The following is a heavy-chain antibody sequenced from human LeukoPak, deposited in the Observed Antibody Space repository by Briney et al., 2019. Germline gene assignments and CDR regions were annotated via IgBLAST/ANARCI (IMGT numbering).Heavy chain of an antibody. CDR3: ARVVNRMTSFFLLF. CDR1: GYIFSDYY. V-gene: IGHV1-2*02. Sequence: GASVNVSCKASGYIFSDYYIHWVRQAPGQGPEWMGWINPHSGGTNHAQKFRGRVTMTRDTSISTTYMELNRLTSDDTAVYYCARVVNRMTSFFLLFWGQGTLVTVSS. CDR2: INPHSGGT. J-gene: IGHJ4*02. D-gene: IGHD3-3*01.